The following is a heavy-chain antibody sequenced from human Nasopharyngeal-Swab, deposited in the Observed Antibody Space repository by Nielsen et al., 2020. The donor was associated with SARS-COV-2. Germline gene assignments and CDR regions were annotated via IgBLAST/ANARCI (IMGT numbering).Heavy chain of an antibody. CDR3: ARGWIQLWTSYFDY. J-gene: IGHJ4*02. D-gene: IGHD5-18*01. V-gene: IGHV4-59*01. CDR2: IYYRGST. Sequence: WMRQPPGKGLEWIGYIYYRGSTNYNPSLKSRVTISVDTSKNQFSLKLSSVTAAVTAVYYCARGWIQLWTSYFDYWGQGTLVTVSS.